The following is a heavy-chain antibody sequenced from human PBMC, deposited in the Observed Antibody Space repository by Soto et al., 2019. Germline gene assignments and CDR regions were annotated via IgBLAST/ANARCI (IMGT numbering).Heavy chain of an antibody. J-gene: IGHJ4*02. CDR3: ARGRELLTTNFDY. V-gene: IGHV4-34*01. CDR1: GGSFSCYY. Sequence: SETLSLTCAVYGGSFSCYYWSWIRQPPGKGLEWIGEINHSGSTNYNPSLKSRVTISVDTSKNQFSLKLSSVTAADTAVYYCARGRELLTTNFDYWGQGTLVTVSS. D-gene: IGHD3-10*01. CDR2: INHSGST.